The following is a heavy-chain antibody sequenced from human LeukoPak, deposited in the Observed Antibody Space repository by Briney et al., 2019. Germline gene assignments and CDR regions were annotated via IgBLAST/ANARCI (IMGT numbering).Heavy chain of an antibody. J-gene: IGHJ3*02. CDR2: IYYSGST. CDR1: GGSISSSSDY. CDR3: ASPYSSSPSGIDDAFDI. D-gene: IGHD6-6*01. Sequence: PSETLSLTCTVSGGSISSSSDYWGWIRQPPGKGLEWIGSIYYSGSTYYNPSLKSRVTISVDTSKNQFSLKLSSVTAADTAVYYCASPYSSSPSGIDDAFDIWGQGTMVTVSS. V-gene: IGHV4-39*07.